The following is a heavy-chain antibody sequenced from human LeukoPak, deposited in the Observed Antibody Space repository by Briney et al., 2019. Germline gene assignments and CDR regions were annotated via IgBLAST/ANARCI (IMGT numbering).Heavy chain of an antibody. CDR1: GYTFTGYY. D-gene: IGHD2-2*01. CDR2: INPNSGGT. CDR3: ASTVVPAAAYYYYYYMDV. Sequence: ASVKVSCKASGYTFTGYYMHWARQAPGQGLEWMGWINPNSGGTNYAQKFQGRVTMTRDTSISTAYMELSRLRSDDTAVYYCASTVVPAAAYYYYYYMDVWGKGTTVTVSS. J-gene: IGHJ6*03. V-gene: IGHV1-2*02.